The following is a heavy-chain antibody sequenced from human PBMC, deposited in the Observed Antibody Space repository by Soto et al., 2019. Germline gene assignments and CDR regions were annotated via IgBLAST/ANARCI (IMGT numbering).Heavy chain of an antibody. D-gene: IGHD2-8*01. CDR2: RSYDGSNK. J-gene: IGHJ6*02. V-gene: IGHV3-30*18. CDR1: GFTFSSYG. CDR3: AKDNEPASFYYYGMDV. Sequence: GGSLRLSCAASGFTFSSYGIHWVRQAPGKGLERVAVRSYDGSNKYYADSVKGRFTISRDNSKNTLYLQMNSLRAEDTAVYYCAKDNEPASFYYYGMDVWGQGTTVTVSS.